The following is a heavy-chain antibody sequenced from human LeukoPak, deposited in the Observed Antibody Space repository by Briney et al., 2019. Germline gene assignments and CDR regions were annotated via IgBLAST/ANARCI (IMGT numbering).Heavy chain of an antibody. D-gene: IGHD1-1*01. CDR2: ITDRGGIT. V-gene: IGHV3-23*01. Sequence: TGGSLRLSCAASGFTFSNYPMSWVRQAPGKGLEWASTITDRGGITYYADSVKGHFTISRDNSKNTLYLQMNSLRAEDTAVYYCAKILPMNENFDYWGQGTLVTVSS. CDR3: AKILPMNENFDY. J-gene: IGHJ4*02. CDR1: GFTFSNYP.